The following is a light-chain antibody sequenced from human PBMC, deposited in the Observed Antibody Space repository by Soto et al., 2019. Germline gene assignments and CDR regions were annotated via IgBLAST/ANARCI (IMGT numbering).Light chain of an antibody. Sequence: QPVLTQSPSASASLGASVKLTCTLSSGHSSYAIAWHQQQLEKGPRYLMNLNSDGSHTKGDGIPDRFSGSSSGAERYLTISSLQSEDEADYYCQTWGTGLLVFGGGTKLTVL. CDR3: QTWGTGLLV. V-gene: IGLV4-69*01. CDR2: LNSDGSH. CDR1: SGHSSYA. J-gene: IGLJ3*02.